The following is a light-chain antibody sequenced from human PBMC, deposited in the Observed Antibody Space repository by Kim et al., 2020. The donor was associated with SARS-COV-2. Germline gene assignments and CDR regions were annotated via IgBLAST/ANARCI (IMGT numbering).Light chain of an antibody. CDR2: DVS. CDR3: TSYTGANTVV. V-gene: IGLV2-14*03. J-gene: IGLJ2*01. Sequence: QSITISCTGTSSLVGNYNYVSWYQQPPDKAPKLIIYDVSYRPSGVSTRFSGSKSGNAASLTISGLQAADEADYYCTSYTGANTVVFGGGTKLTVL. CDR1: SSLVGNYNY.